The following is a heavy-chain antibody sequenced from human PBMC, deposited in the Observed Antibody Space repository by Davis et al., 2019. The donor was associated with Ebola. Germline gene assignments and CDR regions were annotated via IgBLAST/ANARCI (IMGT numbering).Heavy chain of an antibody. J-gene: IGHJ5*02. D-gene: IGHD2-15*01. CDR1: GFTFSSHW. CDR2: MNGDGSRT. Sequence: HTGGSLRLSCAASGFTFSSHWMHWVRQVPGKGLVWVSRMNGDGSRTAYADSVKGRFTISRDNSKNTLYLQMNTLRAEDTAVYYCARDQGTVAATLLYNWFDPWGQGTLVTVSS. V-gene: IGHV3-74*01. CDR3: ARDQGTVAATLLYNWFDP.